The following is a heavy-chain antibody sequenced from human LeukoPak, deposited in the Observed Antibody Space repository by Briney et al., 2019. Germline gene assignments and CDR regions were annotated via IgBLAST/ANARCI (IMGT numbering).Heavy chain of an antibody. CDR3: ARDRLDAFDI. D-gene: IGHD6-25*01. CDR1: GFTFSSYS. J-gene: IGHJ3*02. Sequence: GGSLRLSCAASGFTFSSYSMNWVRQAPGKGLEWVSSISSSSSYIYYADSVKGRFTFSRDNAKNSLYLQMNSLRAEDTAVYYCARDRLDAFDIWGQGTMVTVSS. V-gene: IGHV3-21*01. CDR2: ISSSSSYI.